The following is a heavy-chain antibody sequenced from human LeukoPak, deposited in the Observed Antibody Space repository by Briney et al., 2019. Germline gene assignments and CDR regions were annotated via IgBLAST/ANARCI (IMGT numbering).Heavy chain of an antibody. D-gene: IGHD3-16*01. CDR2: VSTSGVGT. CDR1: GFTFSSFA. Sequence: HPGGSLGLSCAASGFTFSSFAMSWIRQAPGKGLEWVSSVSTSGVGTYYADSVRGRFTISRDNSKNTVFLQMNSLRAEDSAVYYCAKDYAVGSIDYWGQGTLVTVSS. V-gene: IGHV3-23*01. J-gene: IGHJ4*02. CDR3: AKDYAVGSIDY.